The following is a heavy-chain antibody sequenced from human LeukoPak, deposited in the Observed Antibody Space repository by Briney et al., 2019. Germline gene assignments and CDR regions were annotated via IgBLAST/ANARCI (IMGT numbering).Heavy chain of an antibody. J-gene: IGHJ5*02. CDR3: ATDQGYGSGSYYWFDP. D-gene: IGHD3-10*01. CDR2: ISSSSSYI. Sequence: GGSLRLSCAASGFTFSSYSMNWVRQAPGKGLEWVSSISSSSSYIYYADSVKGRFTISRDNAKNSLYLQMNSLRAEDTAVYYCATDQGYGSGSYYWFDPWGQGTLVTVSS. V-gene: IGHV3-21*01. CDR1: GFTFSSYS.